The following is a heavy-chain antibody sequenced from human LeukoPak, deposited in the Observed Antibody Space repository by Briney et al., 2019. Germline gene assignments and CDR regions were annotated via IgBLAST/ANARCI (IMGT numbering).Heavy chain of an antibody. V-gene: IGHV1-69*13. Sequence: SVKVSCKASGGTFSSYAISWVRQAPGQGLEWMGGIIPIFGTANYAQKFQGRATITADESTSTAYMELSSLRSEDTAVYYCASRYSSGWYYFDYWGQGTLVTVSS. CDR1: GGTFSSYA. J-gene: IGHJ4*02. D-gene: IGHD6-19*01. CDR3: ASRYSSGWYYFDY. CDR2: IIPIFGTA.